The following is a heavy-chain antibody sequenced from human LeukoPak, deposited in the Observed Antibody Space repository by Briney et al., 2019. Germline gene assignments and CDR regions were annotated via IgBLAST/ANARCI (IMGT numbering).Heavy chain of an antibody. J-gene: IGHJ5*02. D-gene: IGHD6-13*01. CDR2: ISSSSSYI. CDR3: ARARYSSSPFDP. CDR1: GFIFSSYS. V-gene: IGHV3-21*01. Sequence: PGGSLRLSCAASGFIFSSYSMNWVRQAPGKGLEWVSFISSSSSYIYYADSVKGRFTISRDNAKNSLYLQMNSLRAEDTAVYYCARARYSSSPFDPWGPGTLVTVSS.